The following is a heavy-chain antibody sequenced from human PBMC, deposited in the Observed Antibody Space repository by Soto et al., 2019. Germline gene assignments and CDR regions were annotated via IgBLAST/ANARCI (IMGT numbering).Heavy chain of an antibody. Sequence: QVQLVESGGGVVQPGRSLRLSCVGSGFPFWHYGMHWVRQAPGKGLEWVAVIWSDGNKESYADSVKGRFAISRDNSKDTLYIEMKSLRVEDTAVYFCERDRIGGWFHMDVLSQGTTVSVS. CDR1: GFPFWHYG. CDR3: ERDRIGGWFHMDV. CDR2: IWSDGNKE. V-gene: IGHV3-33*01. D-gene: IGHD6-19*01. J-gene: IGHJ6*02.